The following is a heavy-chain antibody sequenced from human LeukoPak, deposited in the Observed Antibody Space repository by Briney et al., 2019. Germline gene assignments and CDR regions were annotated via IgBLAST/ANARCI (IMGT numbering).Heavy chain of an antibody. Sequence: KPGGSPRLSCAASGLTFSSYSMNWVRQAPGKGLEWVSSISSSSGYIYYADSVKGRFTISRDNAKNSLYLQMNSLRGEDTAVYYCAREYSYGYPLDYWGQGTLVTVSS. CDR1: GLTFSSYS. CDR3: AREYSYGYPLDY. CDR2: ISSSSGYI. D-gene: IGHD5-18*01. V-gene: IGHV3-21*01. J-gene: IGHJ4*02.